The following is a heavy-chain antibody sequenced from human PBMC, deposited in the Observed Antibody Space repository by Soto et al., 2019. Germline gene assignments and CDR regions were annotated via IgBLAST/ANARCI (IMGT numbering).Heavy chain of an antibody. Sequence: QVQLQESASRVVRPSQTLSVTCSVSGGSVSSGGYSWSWIRQSPGKGLEWIGFISHSGSPDYNPGPKSQVTISVDKYKNQLTLELSSVTAADTAVNYCIRGVLAWGPGTLVTVSS. CDR3: IRGVLA. V-gene: IGHV4-30-2*06. CDR1: GGSVSSGGYS. J-gene: IGHJ5*02. D-gene: IGHD2-8*01. CDR2: ISHSGSP.